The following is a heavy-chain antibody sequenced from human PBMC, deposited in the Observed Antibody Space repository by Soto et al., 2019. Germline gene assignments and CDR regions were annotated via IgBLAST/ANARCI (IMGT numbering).Heavy chain of an antibody. CDR1: GFTFSIYA. CDR2: ISGSGGST. CDR3: AQRTPYGPRGENYHYYNVMDV. Sequence: PGGSLRLSCAASGFTFSIYAMSWVRQAPGKGLEWVSAISGSGGSTYYADSVKGRFTISRDNSKNTLYLQMNSLRAEDTAVYYCAQRTPYGPRGENYHYYNVMDVSGHASPRTVSS. D-gene: IGHD3-16*01. J-gene: IGHJ6*02. V-gene: IGHV3-23*01.